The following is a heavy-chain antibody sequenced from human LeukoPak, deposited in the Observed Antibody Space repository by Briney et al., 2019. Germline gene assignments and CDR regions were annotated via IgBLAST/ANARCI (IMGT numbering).Heavy chain of an antibody. CDR2: IYTSGST. CDR1: GGSISSGSYY. Sequence: SETLSLTCTVSGGSISSGSYYWSWIRQPAGKGLEWIGRIYTSGSTNYNPSLKSRVTISVDTSKNQFSLKLSSVTAADTAVYYCARPRILGYCSGGSCYSLDYWGQGTLVPVSS. D-gene: IGHD2-15*01. J-gene: IGHJ4*02. CDR3: ARPRILGYCSGGSCYSLDY. V-gene: IGHV4-61*02.